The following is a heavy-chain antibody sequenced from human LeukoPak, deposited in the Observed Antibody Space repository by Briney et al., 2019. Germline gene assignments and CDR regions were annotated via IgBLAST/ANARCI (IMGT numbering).Heavy chain of an antibody. Sequence: PGGSLRLSCAASGFRFSTYGMHWVRQAPGKGLEYVSTISSDGGSTYYANSMKGRFAISRDNSQNTLYLQMGSLRIEDTAVYYCARDPSGGTTSPWFDPWGQGTLVSVS. CDR1: GFRFSTYG. CDR2: ISSDGGST. CDR3: ARDPSGGTTSPWFDP. V-gene: IGHV3-64*01. J-gene: IGHJ5*02. D-gene: IGHD1-1*01.